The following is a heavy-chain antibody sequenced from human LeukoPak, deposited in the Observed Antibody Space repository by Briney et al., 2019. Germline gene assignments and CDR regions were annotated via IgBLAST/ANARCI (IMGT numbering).Heavy chain of an antibody. CDR3: AILETYYYDSSGPDVFDY. D-gene: IGHD3-22*01. CDR1: GFTFSSYA. V-gene: IGHV3-23*01. Sequence: PGGSLRLSCAASGFTFSSYAMSWVRQAPGKGLEWVSAISGSGGSTYYADSVKGRFTISRDNSKNTLYLQMNSLRAEDTAVYYCAILETYYYDSSGPDVFDYWGQGTLVTVSS. CDR2: ISGSGGST. J-gene: IGHJ4*02.